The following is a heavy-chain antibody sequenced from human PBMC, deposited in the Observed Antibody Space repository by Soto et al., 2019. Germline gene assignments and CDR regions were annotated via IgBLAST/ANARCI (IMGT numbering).Heavy chain of an antibody. V-gene: IGHV3-33*01. CDR3: ARTERVGPHYYYYGMDV. CDR2: IWYDGSNK. CDR1: GFTFSSYG. Sequence: QVQLVESGGGVVQPGRSLRLSCAASGFTFSSYGMHWVRQAPGKGLEWVAVIWYDGSNKYYADSVKGRFTISRDNSKNTLYRQMNSLRAEDTAVYYCARTERVGPHYYYYGMDVWGQGTTVTVSS. D-gene: IGHD2-2*01. J-gene: IGHJ6*02.